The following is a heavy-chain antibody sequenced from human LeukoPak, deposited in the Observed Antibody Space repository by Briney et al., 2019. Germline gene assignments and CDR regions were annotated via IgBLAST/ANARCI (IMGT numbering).Heavy chain of an antibody. D-gene: IGHD5-18*01. V-gene: IGHV3-21*01. CDR2: ISSSGVYI. CDR3: ARDRRLQLWSPAGFDY. J-gene: IGHJ4*02. CDR1: GFTFSSYG. Sequence: PGGTLRLSCAASGFTFSSYGMNWLRQAPGKGLEWVSSISSSGVYIYYADSVKGRFTISRDNAKNSLYLQMNSLRADDTAVYYCARDRRLQLWSPAGFDYWGQGTLVTASS.